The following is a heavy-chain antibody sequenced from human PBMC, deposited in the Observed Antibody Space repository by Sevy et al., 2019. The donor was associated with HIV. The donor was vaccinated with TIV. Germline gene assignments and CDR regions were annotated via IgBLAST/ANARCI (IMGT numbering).Heavy chain of an antibody. V-gene: IGHV3-33*01. CDR1: GFTFSSYG. D-gene: IGHD6-19*01. Sequence: GGSLRLSCAASGFTFSSYGMHWVRQAPGKGLEWVAVIWYDGSNKYYADSVKGRFTISRDNSKNTLYLQMNSVRAEDTAVYYCARDAQWIPFDYWGQGTLVTVSS. CDR2: IWYDGSNK. J-gene: IGHJ4*02. CDR3: ARDAQWIPFDY.